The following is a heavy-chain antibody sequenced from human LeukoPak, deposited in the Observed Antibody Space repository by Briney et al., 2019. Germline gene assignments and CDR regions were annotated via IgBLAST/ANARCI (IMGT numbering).Heavy chain of an antibody. V-gene: IGHV4-59*01. D-gene: IGHD3-3*01. CDR2: IYYSGST. J-gene: IGHJ4*02. Sequence: PSETLSLTCTVSGGSISSYYWSWIRQPPGKGLEWIGYIYYSGSTNYNPSLKSRVTISVDTSKNQFSLKLSSVTAADTAVYYCARGWSSYYDFWSGYYPYFDYWGQGSLVTVSS. CDR3: ARGWSSYYDFWSGYYPYFDY. CDR1: GGSISSYY.